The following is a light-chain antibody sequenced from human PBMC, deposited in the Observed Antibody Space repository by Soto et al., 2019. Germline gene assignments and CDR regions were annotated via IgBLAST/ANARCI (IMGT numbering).Light chain of an antibody. Sequence: EIVLTQSPATLSLSPGERATLSCRASQSVTSRLAWYQQRPGQAPRLLIFDASYRATGVPGRFSGSGSGTDFTLTISSLRPEDFSVFFRQQRYNLPLTFGGGTKVDIK. V-gene: IGKV3-11*01. J-gene: IGKJ4*01. CDR1: QSVTSR. CDR2: DAS. CDR3: QQRYNLPLT.